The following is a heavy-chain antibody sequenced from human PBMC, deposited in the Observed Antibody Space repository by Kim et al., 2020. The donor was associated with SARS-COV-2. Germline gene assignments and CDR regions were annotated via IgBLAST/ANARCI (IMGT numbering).Heavy chain of an antibody. V-gene: IGHV3-7*03. Sequence: GGYLRLSCAASGFTFGNYWMTWVRQDTGKGLEWVENINLGSSGKNYVDSVKGRFTISRDKAKNALYLQMNSLRAEDTAVYYCASTGGDLRYNGGDVWGLG. CDR1: GFTFGNYW. CDR2: INLGSSGK. J-gene: IGHJ6*02. CDR3: ASTGGDLRYNGGDV. D-gene: IGHD1-20*01.